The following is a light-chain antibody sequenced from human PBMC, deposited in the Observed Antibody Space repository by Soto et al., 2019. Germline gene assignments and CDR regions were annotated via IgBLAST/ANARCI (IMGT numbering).Light chain of an antibody. V-gene: IGKV1-9*01. CDR2: AAS. CDR3: QQLNSYPRT. J-gene: IGKJ1*01. CDR1: QGISSY. Sequence: EIRLSQSLSFLSACIGDRVTITCRASQGISSYLAWYQQKPGKAPKLLIYAASTLQSGVPSRFSGSGSGTEFTLTISSLQPEDFATYYCQQLNSYPRTFGQGTKVDIK.